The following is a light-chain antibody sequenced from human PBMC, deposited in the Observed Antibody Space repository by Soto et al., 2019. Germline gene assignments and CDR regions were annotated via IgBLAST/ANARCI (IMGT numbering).Light chain of an antibody. V-gene: IGKV1-12*01. CDR1: QGISSW. CDR3: QRANSPFA. J-gene: IGKJ3*01. CDR2: AAS. Sequence: DIQMTQSPSSVSASVGDRVTITGRASQGISSWLAWYQQRPGKAHKLLIYAASSLQTGVPSRFNGSGFGTDFTLTITSLQPEDFATYFCQRANSPFAFGPGTKVDIK.